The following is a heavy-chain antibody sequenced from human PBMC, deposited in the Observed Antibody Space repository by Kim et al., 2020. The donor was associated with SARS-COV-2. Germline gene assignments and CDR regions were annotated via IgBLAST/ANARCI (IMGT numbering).Heavy chain of an antibody. Sequence: SETLSLTCTVSGGSISSYYWSWIRQPPGKGLEWIGYIYYSGSTNYNPSLKSRVTISVDTSKNQFSLKLSSVTAADTAVYYCARGLQRGSYSAFDIWGQGTMVTVSS. J-gene: IGHJ3*02. CDR1: GGSISSYY. V-gene: IGHV4-59*01. CDR3: ARGLQRGSYSAFDI. D-gene: IGHD1-26*01. CDR2: IYYSGST.